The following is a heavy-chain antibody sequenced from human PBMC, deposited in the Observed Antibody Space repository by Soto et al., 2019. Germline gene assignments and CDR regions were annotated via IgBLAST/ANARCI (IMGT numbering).Heavy chain of an antibody. D-gene: IGHD1-1*01. CDR1: GYTFFTYD. CDR2: ISTSSGDT. V-gene: IGHV1-18*01. CDR3: ARHHGPTTSENWFDP. Sequence: QVHLVQSGVEVKTPGASVKVSCQASGYTFFTYDISWVRQAPGQGLEWMGWISTSSGDTKYAQQFQGRVTMTTDTSTTTAYLELRSLRSDDTAVYYCARHHGPTTSENWFDPWGQGTLVTVSS. J-gene: IGHJ5*02.